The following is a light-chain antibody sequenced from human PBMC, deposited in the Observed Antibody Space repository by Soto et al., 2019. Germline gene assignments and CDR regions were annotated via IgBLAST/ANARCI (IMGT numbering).Light chain of an antibody. J-gene: IGKJ1*01. Sequence: IQLTQSPSTLSGSVGDRVTLTCRASQTISSWLAWYQQKPGKAPKLLIYKASTLKSGVPSRFSGSGSGTEFTLTISSLQSEDFAVYYCQQYNNWPWTFGQGTKVDI. CDR2: KAS. V-gene: IGKV1-5*03. CDR3: QQYNNWPWT. CDR1: QTISSW.